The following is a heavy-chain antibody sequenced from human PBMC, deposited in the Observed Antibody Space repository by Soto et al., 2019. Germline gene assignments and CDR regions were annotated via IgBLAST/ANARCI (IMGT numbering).Heavy chain of an antibody. CDR2: ISGSGGSA. Sequence: GGSLRLSCAVSGFTFNTYGMSWVRQPPGKGLEWVSSISGSGGSAYYADSVKGRFTISRDNSKNTLYLQMNSLRAEDMAVHYCATGLQFLEWLFDYWGQGTLVTVSS. D-gene: IGHD3-3*01. CDR3: ATGLQFLEWLFDY. CDR1: GFTFNTYG. V-gene: IGHV3-23*01. J-gene: IGHJ4*02.